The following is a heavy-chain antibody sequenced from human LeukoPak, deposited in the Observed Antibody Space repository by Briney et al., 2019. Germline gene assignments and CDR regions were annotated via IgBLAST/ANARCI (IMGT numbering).Heavy chain of an antibody. Sequence: SVKVSCKASGGTFSSYAISWVRQAPGQGLEWMGRIIPIFGTANYAQKSQGRVTITTDESTSTAYMELSSLRSEDTAVYYCARDRTGTTSRRWFDPWGQGTLVTVSS. V-gene: IGHV1-69*05. CDR3: ARDRTGTTSRRWFDP. CDR1: GGTFSSYA. J-gene: IGHJ5*02. D-gene: IGHD1-1*01. CDR2: IIPIFGTA.